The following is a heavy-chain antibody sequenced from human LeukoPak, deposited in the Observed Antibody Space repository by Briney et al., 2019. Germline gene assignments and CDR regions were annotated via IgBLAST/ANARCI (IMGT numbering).Heavy chain of an antibody. CDR1: GGSISSYY. V-gene: IGHV4-59*08. Sequence: KPSETLSLTCTVSGGSISSYYWSWIRQPPGKGLEWIGYIYYSGSTNYNPSLKSRVTISVDTSKNQFSLKLSSVTAADTAVYYCARGAGYSSDRYYFDYWGHGTLVTVSS. J-gene: IGHJ4*01. CDR2: IYYSGST. CDR3: ARGAGYSSDRYYFDY. D-gene: IGHD6-19*01.